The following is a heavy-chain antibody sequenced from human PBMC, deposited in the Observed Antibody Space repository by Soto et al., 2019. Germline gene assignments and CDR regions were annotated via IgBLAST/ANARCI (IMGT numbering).Heavy chain of an antibody. CDR3: ARRAVNIRTFYSGLKTHCFDY. V-gene: IGHV4-39*01. CDR2: IYYSGST. Sequence: SETLSLTCAVSGDSMSSSDYYWGWVRQPPGKGLEWIGSIYYSGSTYYNPSLQSRVTISVDTSKNQFSLKLKSVTAADTAIYYCARRAVNIRTFYSGLKTHCFDYWGQGAPVTVSS. D-gene: IGHD6-25*01. J-gene: IGHJ4*02. CDR1: GDSMSSSDYY.